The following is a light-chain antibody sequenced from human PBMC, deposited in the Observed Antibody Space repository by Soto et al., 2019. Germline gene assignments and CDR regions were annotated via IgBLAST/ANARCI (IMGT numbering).Light chain of an antibody. Sequence: QLVLTQPPSASGTPGQRVTISCSGSSSNIGSNYVYWYQQLPGTAPKLLIYRNNQRPSGVPDRFSGSKSGTSASLAISGLRSVDEADYYCAAWDDNLSVLMFGGGTKLTVL. J-gene: IGLJ3*02. CDR2: RNN. CDR1: SSNIGSNY. CDR3: AAWDDNLSVLM. V-gene: IGLV1-47*01.